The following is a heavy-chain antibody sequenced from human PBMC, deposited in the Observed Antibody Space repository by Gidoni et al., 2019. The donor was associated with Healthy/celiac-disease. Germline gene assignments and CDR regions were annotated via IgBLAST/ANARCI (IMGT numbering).Heavy chain of an antibody. J-gene: IGHJ6*03. CDR1: GGTFSSYT. Sequence: QVQLVQSGAEVKKPGSSVKVSCKASGGTFSSYTISWVRQAPGHGLEWMGRIIPILGIANYAQKFQGRVTITADKSTSTAYMELSSLRSEDTAGYYCASVVCSSTSCYALYYYYYMDVWGKGTTVTVSS. V-gene: IGHV1-69*02. CDR3: ASVVCSSTSCYALYYYYYMDV. D-gene: IGHD2-2*01. CDR2: IIPILGIA.